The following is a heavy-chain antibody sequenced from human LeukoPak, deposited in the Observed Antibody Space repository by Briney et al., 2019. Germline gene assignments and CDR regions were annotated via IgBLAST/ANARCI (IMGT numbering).Heavy chain of an antibody. CDR2: IIPILGIA. CDR3: ARDRSDSSGYYYGYYYYGMDV. CDR1: GGTFSSYA. Sequence: GASVKVSCKASGGTFSSYAISWVRQAPGQGLEWMGRIIPILGIANYAQKFQGRVTITADKSTSTAYMELSSLRSEDTAVYYCARDRSDSSGYYYGYYYYGMDVWGQGTTVTVSS. D-gene: IGHD3-22*01. V-gene: IGHV1-69*04. J-gene: IGHJ6*02.